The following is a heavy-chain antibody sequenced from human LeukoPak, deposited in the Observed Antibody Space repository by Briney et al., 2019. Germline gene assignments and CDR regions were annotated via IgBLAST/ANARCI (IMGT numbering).Heavy chain of an antibody. Sequence: SETLSLTCGVSSEFFSGYYWGWIRQPPGKGLEWIGSIYHSGSTYYNPSLKSRVTISVDTSKNQFSLKLSSVTAADTAVYYCASHQDIVVVNVWGKGTTVTVSS. J-gene: IGHJ6*04. CDR2: IYHSGST. CDR3: ASHQDIVVVNV. D-gene: IGHD2-15*01. V-gene: IGHV4-38-2*01. CDR1: SEFFSGYY.